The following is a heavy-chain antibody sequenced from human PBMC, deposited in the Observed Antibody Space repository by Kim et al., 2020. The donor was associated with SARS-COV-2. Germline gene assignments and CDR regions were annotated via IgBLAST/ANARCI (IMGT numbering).Heavy chain of an antibody. J-gene: IGHJ6*02. CDR3: ARDTVTQSPYYYYYGMDV. D-gene: IGHD4-17*01. CDR2: IYTSGST. CDR1: GGSISSGSYY. V-gene: IGHV4-61*02. Sequence: SETLSLTCTVSGGSISSGSYYWSWIRQPAGKGLEWIGRIYTSGSTNYNPSLKSRVTISVDTSKNQFSLKLSSVTAADTAVYYCARDTVTQSPYYYYYGMDVWGQGTTVTVSS.